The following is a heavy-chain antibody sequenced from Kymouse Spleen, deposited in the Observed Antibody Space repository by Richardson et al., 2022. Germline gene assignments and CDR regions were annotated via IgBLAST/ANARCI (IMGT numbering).Heavy chain of an antibody. D-gene: IGHD6-13*01. Sequence: QVQLQQWGAGLLKPSETLSLTCAVYGGSFSGYYWSWIRQPPGKGLEWIGEINHSGSTNYNPSLKSRVTISVDTSKNQFSLKLSSVTAADTAVYYCARGQQQLVFDYWGQGTLVTVSS. V-gene: IGHV4-34*01. J-gene: IGHJ4*02. CDR2: INHSGST. CDR1: GGSFSGYY. CDR3: ARGQQQLVFDY.